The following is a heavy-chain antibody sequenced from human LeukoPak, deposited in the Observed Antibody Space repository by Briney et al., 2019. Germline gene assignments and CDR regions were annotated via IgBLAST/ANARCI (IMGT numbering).Heavy chain of an antibody. Sequence: GESLKISCKGSGYNFTSYWIGWVRQLPGKGLEWMGIIYPGDSDSRLSPSLQGQVTISADKSISTAYLQWNSLKASDTAMYHCARGHHVVVATATWASDAFDLWGQGTMVTVSS. CDR2: IYPGDSDS. D-gene: IGHD2-21*02. J-gene: IGHJ3*01. CDR3: ARGHHVVVATATWASDAFDL. V-gene: IGHV5-51*01. CDR1: GYNFTSYW.